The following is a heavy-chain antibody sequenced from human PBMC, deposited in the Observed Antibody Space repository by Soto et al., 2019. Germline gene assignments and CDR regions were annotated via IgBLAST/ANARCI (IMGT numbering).Heavy chain of an antibody. CDR3: AKDGVYSAYDFDS. CDR2: ISDSGDTT. D-gene: IGHD5-12*01. Sequence: GGSLRLSCVASGFTFSNYAMSWVRRAPGKGLEWVSLISDSGDTTSHADSVKGRFTISRDNSKNTLYLQMNSLRAEDTAVYYCAKDGVYSAYDFDSWGQGTLVTVSS. CDR1: GFTFSNYA. J-gene: IGHJ5*01. V-gene: IGHV3-23*01.